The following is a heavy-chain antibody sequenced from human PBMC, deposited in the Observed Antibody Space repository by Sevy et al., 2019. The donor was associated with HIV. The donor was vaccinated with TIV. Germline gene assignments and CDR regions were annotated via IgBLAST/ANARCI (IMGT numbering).Heavy chain of an antibody. CDR3: ARINGWRFDY. J-gene: IGHJ4*02. CDR1: GFTFSDYY. Sequence: GGSLRLSCAASGFTFSDYYMSWIRQAPGKGLEWISYISSSGSTIYYADSVKGRFNISRDNVKKSLYLQMNGLRAEDTAVYYCARINGWRFDYWGQGTLVTVSS. V-gene: IGHV3-11*04. D-gene: IGHD6-19*01. CDR2: ISSSGSTI.